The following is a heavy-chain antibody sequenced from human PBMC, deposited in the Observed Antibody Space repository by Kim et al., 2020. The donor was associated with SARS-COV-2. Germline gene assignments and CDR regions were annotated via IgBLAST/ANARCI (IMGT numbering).Heavy chain of an antibody. Sequence: ASVKVSCKASGYTFTSYAMHWVRQAPGQRLEWMGWINAGNGNTKYSQKFQGRVTITRDTSASTAYMELSSLRSEDTAVYYCVRDMITFGGVIAHPDYWGQGTLVTVSS. CDR2: INAGNGNT. V-gene: IGHV1-3*01. J-gene: IGHJ4*02. CDR3: VRDMITFGGVIAHPDY. D-gene: IGHD3-16*02. CDR1: GYTFTSYA.